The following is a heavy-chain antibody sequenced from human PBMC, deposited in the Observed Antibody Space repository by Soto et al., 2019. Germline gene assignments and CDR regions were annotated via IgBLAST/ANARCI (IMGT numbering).Heavy chain of an antibody. V-gene: IGHV3-30-3*01. CDR1: GFIFSSYT. J-gene: IGHJ4*02. CDR2: ISYDGSNK. Sequence: PGGSLRLSCAASGFIFSSYTMHWVRQAPGKGLEWVAVISYDGSNKYYADSVKGRFTISRDNSKNTLFLQMNSLRAEDTAVYYCARQLYYDSSPPGYWGQGTLVTVS. D-gene: IGHD3-22*01. CDR3: ARQLYYDSSPPGY.